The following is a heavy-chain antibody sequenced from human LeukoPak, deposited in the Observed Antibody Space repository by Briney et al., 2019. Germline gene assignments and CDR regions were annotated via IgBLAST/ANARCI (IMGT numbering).Heavy chain of an antibody. CDR1: GYTFTSYA. J-gene: IGHJ4*02. Sequence: ASVKVSCKAAGYTFTSYAMHWVRRAPGQRLEWMGWINAGNGDTKYSQKFQGRVTIARDTSASTAYMELSSLRSEDTAVYYCARDRGGTGDFDYWGQGTLVTVSS. CDR3: ARDRGGTGDFDY. V-gene: IGHV1-3*01. CDR2: INAGNGDT. D-gene: IGHD1-1*01.